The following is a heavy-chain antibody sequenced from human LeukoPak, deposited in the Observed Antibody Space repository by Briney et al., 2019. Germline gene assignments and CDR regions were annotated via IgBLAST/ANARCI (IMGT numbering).Heavy chain of an antibody. Sequence: GGSLRLSCAASGFTFSSYAMSWVRQAPGKGLEWVSYISSSSSTIYYADSVKGRFTISRDNAKNSLYLQMNSLRAEDTAVYYCARDSSSGGSRFDYWGQGTLVTVSS. CDR1: GFTFSSYA. D-gene: IGHD2-15*01. J-gene: IGHJ4*02. V-gene: IGHV3-48*04. CDR2: ISSSSSTI. CDR3: ARDSSSGGSRFDY.